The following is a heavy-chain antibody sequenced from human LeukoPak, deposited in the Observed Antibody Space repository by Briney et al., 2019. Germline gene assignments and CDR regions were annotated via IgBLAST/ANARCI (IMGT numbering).Heavy chain of an antibody. J-gene: IGHJ4*02. Sequence: GGSLRLSCAASGFTFSSYWMSWVRQAPGKGLEWVATIRQDGSQKYYVDSVKGRFTISRDNAKNSLYLQMNSLRAEGTAVYYCAKVPGYSSGLVDYWGQGTLVAVSS. CDR3: AKVPGYSSGLVDY. CDR2: IRQDGSQK. V-gene: IGHV3-7*01. D-gene: IGHD6-19*01. CDR1: GFTFSSYW.